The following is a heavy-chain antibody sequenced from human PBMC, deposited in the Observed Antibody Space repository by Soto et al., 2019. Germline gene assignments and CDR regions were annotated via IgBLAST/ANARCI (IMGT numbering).Heavy chain of an antibody. V-gene: IGHV3-30-3*01. CDR3: AREKGGEVLDAFDI. D-gene: IGHD3-10*01. Sequence: GGSLRLSCAASGFTFSSYAMHWGRQAPGKGLEGVAVISYDGSNKYYADSVKGRFTISRDNSKNTLYLQMNSLRAEDTSVYYCAREKGGEVLDAFDIWGQGTMVPVSS. CDR1: GFTFSSYA. J-gene: IGHJ3*02. CDR2: ISYDGSNK.